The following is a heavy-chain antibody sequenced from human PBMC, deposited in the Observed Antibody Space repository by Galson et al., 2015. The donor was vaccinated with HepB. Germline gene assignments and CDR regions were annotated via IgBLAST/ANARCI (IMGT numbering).Heavy chain of an antibody. CDR3: ARDAYASGSLDS. D-gene: IGHD3-10*01. Sequence: SLRLSCAVSGLPFSNYWMNWVRQAPGKGLEWLANIKPDGTDKYYVDSVKGRFTISRDNARNSLYLQMNSLRVEDMAVYFCARDAYASGSLDSWGQGTLVTVSS. J-gene: IGHJ4*02. CDR2: IKPDGTDK. V-gene: IGHV3-7*01. CDR1: GLPFSNYW.